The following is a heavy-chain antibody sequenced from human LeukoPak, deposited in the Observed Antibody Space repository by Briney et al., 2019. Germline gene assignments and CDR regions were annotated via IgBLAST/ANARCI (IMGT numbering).Heavy chain of an antibody. CDR2: INPYSGDT. CDR1: GYTFTGYY. CDR3: ARSRIFEVGLTGIDY. D-gene: IGHD3-3*02. Sequence: GASVKVSCKASGYTFTGYYIHWVRQAPGQGLQWMGWINPYSGDTIYAQKFQGRVTVTRDTPISTVHMEVSSLSSEDTGIYFCARSRIFEVGLTGIDYWGQGTLVTVSS. J-gene: IGHJ4*02. V-gene: IGHV1-2*02.